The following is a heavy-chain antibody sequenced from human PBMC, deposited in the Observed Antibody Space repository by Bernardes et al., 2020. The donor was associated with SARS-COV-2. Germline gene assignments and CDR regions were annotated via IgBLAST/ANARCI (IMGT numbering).Heavy chain of an antibody. CDR3: ARDDLNIGGGNNWFDP. Sequence: SETLSLTCSVSGGSINHYCWSWIRKPAGKGLEWIGRVSTSWSTNTNNTLWSRVVMSVDTSKTQISLTVTSVTAADTAVYCCARDDLNIGGGNNWFDPWGQGKLVIFSS. J-gene: IGHJ5*02. CDR1: GGSINHYC. CDR2: VSTSWST. V-gene: IGHV4-4*07. D-gene: IGHD2-15*01.